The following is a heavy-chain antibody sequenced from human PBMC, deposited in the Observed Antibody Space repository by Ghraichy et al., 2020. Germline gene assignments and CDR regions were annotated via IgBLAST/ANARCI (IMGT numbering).Heavy chain of an antibody. D-gene: IGHD2-15*01. CDR1: GFTLSSYA. CDR3: AKRTGYNNGGVHY. CDR2: ISGDGSA. Sequence: LSLTCAASGFTLSSYAMSWVRQAPGKGLEWVSVISGDGSAYYADSVKGRFTISRDNSKNTLNLQMDSLRAEDTALYYCAKRTGYNNGGVHYWGRGTLVTVSS. J-gene: IGHJ4*02. V-gene: IGHV3-23*01.